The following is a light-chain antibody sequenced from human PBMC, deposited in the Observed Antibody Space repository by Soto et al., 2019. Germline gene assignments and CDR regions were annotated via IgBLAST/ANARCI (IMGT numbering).Light chain of an antibody. CDR1: QGISSY. Sequence: DIQLTQSPSFLSASVGDRVTITCRASQGISSYLAWYQQKPGKAPKLLIYAASTLQSGVPSRFSGSGSGTEFTLTISSLEPEDFATYYCRHLNTYPFPFDPGTKVDLK. J-gene: IGKJ3*01. CDR3: RHLNTYPFP. V-gene: IGKV1-9*01. CDR2: AAS.